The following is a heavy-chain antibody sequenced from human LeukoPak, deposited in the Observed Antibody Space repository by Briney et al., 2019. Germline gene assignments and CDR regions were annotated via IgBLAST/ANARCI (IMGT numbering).Heavy chain of an antibody. CDR3: AKVGDFWSGLAYNYYYGMDV. V-gene: IGHV3-23*01. CDR2: VSGSGGST. J-gene: IGHJ6*02. D-gene: IGHD3-3*01. Sequence: GASLRLSCAASGFTFSSYAMSWVRQAPGKGLEWVSAVSGSGGSTYYADSVKGRSTTSRDNSKNTLYLQMNSLRAEDTAVYYCAKVGDFWSGLAYNYYYGMDVWGQGTTVTVSS. CDR1: GFTFSSYA.